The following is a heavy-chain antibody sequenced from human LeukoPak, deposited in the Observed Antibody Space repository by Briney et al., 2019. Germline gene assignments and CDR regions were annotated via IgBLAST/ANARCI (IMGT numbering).Heavy chain of an antibody. J-gene: IGHJ2*01. CDR1: GFTVSDNY. CDR3: ARANWGSDTLYWYFDL. Sequence: GGSLRLSCAASGFTVSDNYMSWVRQAPGKGLEWVSLIYSGGSTCYADSVKGRFTISRDNSKDTLYLQMNSLRAEDTAVYYCARANWGSDTLYWYFDLWGRGTLVTVSS. D-gene: IGHD7-27*01. V-gene: IGHV3-53*01. CDR2: IYSGGST.